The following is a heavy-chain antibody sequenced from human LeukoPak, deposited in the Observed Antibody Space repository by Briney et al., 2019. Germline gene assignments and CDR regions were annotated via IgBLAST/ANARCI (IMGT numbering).Heavy chain of an antibody. CDR1: GFTFSSYG. CDR3: ARDPPYYDFWSGYPSLLYGMDV. Sequence: GGSLRLSCAASGFTFSSYGMHWVRQAPGKGLEWVTIISYDGSNKYYADSVKGRFTISRDNSKNTLYLQMNSLRAEDTAVYYCARDPPYYDFWSGYPSLLYGMDVWGQGTTVTVSS. D-gene: IGHD3-3*01. V-gene: IGHV3-30*03. CDR2: ISYDGSNK. J-gene: IGHJ6*02.